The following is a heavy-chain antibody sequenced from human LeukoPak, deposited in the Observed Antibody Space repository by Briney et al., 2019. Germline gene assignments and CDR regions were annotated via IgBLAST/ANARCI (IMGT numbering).Heavy chain of an antibody. CDR1: GYTFTSYG. J-gene: IGHJ5*02. CDR3: ARGHGSGSTIWFDP. Sequence: GASVKVSCKASGYTFTSYGISWVRQAPGQGLEWMGWISAYNGNTNYAQKLQGRVTMTRDMSTSTVYMELSSLRSDDTAVYYCARGHGSGSTIWFDPWGQGTLVTVSS. CDR2: ISAYNGNT. V-gene: IGHV1-18*01. D-gene: IGHD3-10*01.